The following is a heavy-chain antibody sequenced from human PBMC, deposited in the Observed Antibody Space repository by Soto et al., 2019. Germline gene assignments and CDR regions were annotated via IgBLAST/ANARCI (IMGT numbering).Heavy chain of an antibody. CDR1: GFTFSSYG. CDR2: ISYDGSNK. J-gene: IGHJ5*02. D-gene: IGHD3-3*01. Sequence: GGSLRLSCAASGFTFSSYGMHWVRQAPGKGLEWVAVISYDGSNKYYADSVKGRFTISRDNSKNTLYLQMNSLRAEDTAVYYCAKEGGTYYDFWSGPSRKSNWFDPWGQGTLVTVSS. CDR3: AKEGGTYYDFWSGPSRKSNWFDP. V-gene: IGHV3-30*18.